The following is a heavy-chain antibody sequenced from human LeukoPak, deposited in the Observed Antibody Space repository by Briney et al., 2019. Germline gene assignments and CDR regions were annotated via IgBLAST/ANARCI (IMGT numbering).Heavy chain of an antibody. CDR3: ARENGGSDGGAIDY. CDR2: INWNGGST. J-gene: IGHJ4*02. D-gene: IGHD3-16*01. V-gene: IGHV3-20*04. CDR1: GFTFDDYG. Sequence: GGSLRLSCAASGFTFDDYGMSWVRQAPGKGLEWVSGINWNGGSTGYADSVKGRFTISRDNAKNSLDLQMNSLRAEDTALYYCARENGGSDGGAIDYWGQGTLVTVSS.